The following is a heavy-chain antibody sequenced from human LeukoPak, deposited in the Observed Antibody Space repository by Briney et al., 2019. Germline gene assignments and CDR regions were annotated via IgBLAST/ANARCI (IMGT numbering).Heavy chain of an antibody. CDR3: ARSADSSGYYYRSVYFDY. D-gene: IGHD3-22*01. CDR2: IYYSGST. Sequence: SETLSLTCTVSGGSISSYYWSWIRQPPGQGLEWIGYIYYSGSTNYNPSLKSRVTISVDTSKNQFSLKLSSVTAADTAVYYCARSADSSGYYYRSVYFDYWGQGTLVTVST. V-gene: IGHV4-59*01. CDR1: GGSISSYY. J-gene: IGHJ4*02.